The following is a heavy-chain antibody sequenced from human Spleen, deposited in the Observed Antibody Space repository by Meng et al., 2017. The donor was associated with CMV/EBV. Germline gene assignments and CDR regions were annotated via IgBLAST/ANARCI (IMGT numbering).Heavy chain of an antibody. CDR1: GFTFSSSA. J-gene: IGHJ1*01. CDR2: IVVGSANT. V-gene: IGHV1-58*01. Sequence: SVKVSCKASGFTFSSSAVHWVRQARGQSLEWIGWIVVGSANTNYAQKFQNRVTITRDMSTSTAYMDLSSLTSEDTAVYYCAASYCSSTSCYTAGGGFQHWGQGTLVTVSS. D-gene: IGHD2-2*02. CDR3: AASYCSSTSCYTAGGGFQH.